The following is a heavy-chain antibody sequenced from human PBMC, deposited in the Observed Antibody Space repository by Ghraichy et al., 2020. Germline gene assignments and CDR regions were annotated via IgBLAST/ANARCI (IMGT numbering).Heavy chain of an antibody. CDR3: ARPRYCSGGSCYSYAFDI. Sequence: GSLRLSCAVYGGSFSGYYWSWIRQPPGKGLEWIGEINHSGSTNYNPSLKSRVTISVDTSKNQFSLKLSSVTAADTAVYYCARPRYCSGGSCYSYAFDIWGQGTMVTVSS. D-gene: IGHD2-15*01. CDR1: GGSFSGYY. V-gene: IGHV4-34*01. CDR2: INHSGST. J-gene: IGHJ3*02.